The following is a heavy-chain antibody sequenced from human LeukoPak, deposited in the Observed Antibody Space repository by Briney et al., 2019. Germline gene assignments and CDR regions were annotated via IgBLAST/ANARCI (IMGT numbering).Heavy chain of an antibody. J-gene: IGHJ3*02. D-gene: IGHD3-10*01. CDR2: ISGSGGST. CDR3: AKGWAVRRVIMDGVGAFDI. CDR1: GFTFSSYA. V-gene: IGHV3-23*01. Sequence: GGSLRLSCAASGFTFSSYAMSWVRQAPGKGLEWVSAISGSGGSTYYADSVKGRFTISRDNSKNTLYLKMNRLRAEDTAVYNGAKGWAVRRVIMDGVGAFDIWGHGTMVTVSS.